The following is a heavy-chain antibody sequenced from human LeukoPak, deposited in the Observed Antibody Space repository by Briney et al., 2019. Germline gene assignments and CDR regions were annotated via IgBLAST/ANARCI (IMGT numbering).Heavy chain of an antibody. CDR2: ISAGGGST. D-gene: IGHD2-8*01. CDR1: GFTFSSYA. V-gene: IGHV3-23*01. Sequence: GGSLRLSCAASGFTFSSYAMSWVRQAPGKGLEWVSTISAGGGSTDYADSVKGRFTISRDNSKTTLYLQMNSLRAEDTAVYYCAKDRGHCVNGVCHNYYYMDVWGQGTTVSVSS. J-gene: IGHJ6*03. CDR3: AKDRGHCVNGVCHNYYYMDV.